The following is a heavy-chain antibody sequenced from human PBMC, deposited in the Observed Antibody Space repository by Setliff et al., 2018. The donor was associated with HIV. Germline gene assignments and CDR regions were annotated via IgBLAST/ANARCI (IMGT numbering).Heavy chain of an antibody. CDR2: IYWDDDK. V-gene: IGHV2-5*02. D-gene: IGHD2-8*01. CDR3: AHKGPDALREDFDY. Sequence: SGPTLVNPTQTLTLTCTFSGFSLNTPGVGVGWIRQPPGKALEWLALIYWDDDKRYNSSLRTRLTITEDTSKNQVVLIMTNMDPLDTATYFYAHKGPDALREDFDYWGQGTLVTSPQ. CDR1: GFSLNTPGVG. J-gene: IGHJ4*02.